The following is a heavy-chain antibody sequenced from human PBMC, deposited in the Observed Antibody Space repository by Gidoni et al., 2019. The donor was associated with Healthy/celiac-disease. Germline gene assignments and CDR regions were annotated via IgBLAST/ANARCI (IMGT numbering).Heavy chain of an antibody. J-gene: IGHJ4*02. D-gene: IGHD2-21*01. CDR1: RFTFIRYS. CDR2: ISSSSSTI. Sequence: EVQLVESGGGLVQPGGSLRLSCAASRFTFIRYSMNWVRQAPGKGLEWVSYISSSSSTIYYADSGKGRLTISRDNAKNSLYLQMNSLRAEDTAVYYCARRDRVVIAYGYFDYWGQGTLVTVSS. CDR3: ARRDRVVIAYGYFDY. V-gene: IGHV3-48*01.